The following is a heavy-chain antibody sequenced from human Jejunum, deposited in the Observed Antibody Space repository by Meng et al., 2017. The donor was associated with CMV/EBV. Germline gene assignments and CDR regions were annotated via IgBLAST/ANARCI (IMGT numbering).Heavy chain of an antibody. Sequence: RSFVISGVRQAPGQGPEWMRGIFPMFATAKYSQKFQGRVTITADESTSTAYMEVSSLRPEDTAVYYCAKDIRGSGLFDHYYGLDVWGQGTTVTVSS. CDR2: IFPMFATA. J-gene: IGHJ6*02. D-gene: IGHD3-3*01. V-gene: IGHV1-69*01. CDR3: AKDIRGSGLFDHYYGLDV. CDR1: RSFV.